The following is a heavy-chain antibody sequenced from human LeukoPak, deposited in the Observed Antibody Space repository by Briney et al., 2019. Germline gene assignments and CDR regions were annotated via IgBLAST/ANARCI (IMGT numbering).Heavy chain of an antibody. CDR1: GGSIYSSSEY. D-gene: IGHD7-27*01. J-gene: IGHJ6*02. CDR2: VDYRGVS. V-gene: IGHV4-39*01. CDR3: ARHILGHGMDV. Sequence: PSETLSLTCTVSGGSIYSSSEYRAWIRQSPGKGLESIGIVDYRGVSFYNPSLRSRVTISVDTSTNQFSLKLTSVTAADTAVYYCARHILGHGMDVWSQGTTVTVSS.